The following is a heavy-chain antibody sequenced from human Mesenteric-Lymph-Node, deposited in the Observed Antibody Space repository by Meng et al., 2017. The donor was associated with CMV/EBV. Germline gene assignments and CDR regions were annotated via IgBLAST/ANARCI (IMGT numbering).Heavy chain of an antibody. V-gene: IGHV3-33*01. CDR2: IWYDGSNR. D-gene: IGHD3-22*01. J-gene: IGHJ4*02. CDR1: GFMFSTYG. CDR3: VREAPYYYDSSGYYYGATFDY. Sequence: LSLTCAASGFMFSTYGMNWVRQAPGKGLEWVALIWYDGSNRYYADSVRGRFSISRDNSKNTLFLQMDDLRVEDTAVYYCVREAPYYYDSSGYYYGATFDYWGQGTLVTVSS.